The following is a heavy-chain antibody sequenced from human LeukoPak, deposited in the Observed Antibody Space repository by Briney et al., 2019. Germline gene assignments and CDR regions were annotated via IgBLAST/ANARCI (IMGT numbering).Heavy chain of an antibody. CDR1: GGSISSSSYY. CDR3: ARHKRLLWFGGLLPWFDP. V-gene: IGHV4-39*01. CDR2: IYYSGST. D-gene: IGHD3-10*01. J-gene: IGHJ5*02. Sequence: SETLSLTCTVSGGSISSSSYYWGWIRQPPGKGLEWIGSIYYSGSTYYNPSLKSRVTISVDTSKNQFSLKLSSVTAADTAVYYCARHKRLLWFGGLLPWFDPWGQGTLVTVSS.